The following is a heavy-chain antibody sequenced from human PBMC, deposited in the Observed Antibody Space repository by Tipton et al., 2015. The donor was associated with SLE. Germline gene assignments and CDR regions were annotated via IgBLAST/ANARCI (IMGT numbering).Heavy chain of an antibody. CDR1: GFTFDDYA. CDR3: ARASRVY. CDR2: ISWDGGSI. V-gene: IGHV3-43D*04. J-gene: IGHJ4*02. Sequence: SLRLSCAASGFTFDDYAMHWVRQAPGKGLEWVSLISWDGGSIYYADSVKGRFTISRDNTKNSLYLQMNSLRAEDTAVYYCARASRVYWGQGTLVTVSS. D-gene: IGHD5/OR15-5a*01.